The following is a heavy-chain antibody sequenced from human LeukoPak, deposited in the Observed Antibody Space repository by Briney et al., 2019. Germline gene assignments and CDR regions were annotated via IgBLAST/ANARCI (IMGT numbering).Heavy chain of an antibody. CDR3: ARDGEYSSGWYHFDY. CDR2: INPSGGST. J-gene: IGHJ4*02. CDR1: GYTFTIYY. D-gene: IGHD6-19*01. Sequence: GASVKVSCKASGYTFTIYYRHWVRQDPGQGLEWMVIINPSGGSTSYAQKFQGRVTMTRDTSTSTVYMELSSLRSEDTAVYYCARDGEYSSGWYHFDYWGQGTLVTVSS. V-gene: IGHV1-46*01.